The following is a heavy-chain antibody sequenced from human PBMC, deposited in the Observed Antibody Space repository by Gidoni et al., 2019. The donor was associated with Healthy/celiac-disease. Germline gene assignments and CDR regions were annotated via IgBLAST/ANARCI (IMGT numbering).Heavy chain of an antibody. CDR3: ARARRDGYTGAFDI. J-gene: IGHJ3*02. Sequence: QVQLQESGPGLVKPSETLSLTCTVSGGSISSYYWSWIRQPPGKGLEWIGYIYYSGSTNYNPSLKSRVTISVDTSKNQFSLKLSSVTAADTAVYYCARARRDGYTGAFDIWGQGTMVTVSS. CDR2: IYYSGST. D-gene: IGHD5-12*01. CDR1: GGSISSYY. V-gene: IGHV4-59*01.